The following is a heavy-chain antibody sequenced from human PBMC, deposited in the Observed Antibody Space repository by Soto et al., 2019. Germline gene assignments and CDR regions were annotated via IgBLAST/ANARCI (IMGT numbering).Heavy chain of an antibody. J-gene: IGHJ4*02. CDR3: PRRIVSTETFDY. CDR2: VYYTGIA. CDR1: GGSLTSYY. D-gene: IGHD5-12*01. Sequence: SETLSLTCTVSGGSLTSYYWSWIRQPPGKGLEWIGFVYYTGIARYNPSLRSRVTISVDTSKNQFSLKLTSVTAADTAFYYCPRRIVSTETFDYWGQGTLVTVSS. V-gene: IGHV4-59*08.